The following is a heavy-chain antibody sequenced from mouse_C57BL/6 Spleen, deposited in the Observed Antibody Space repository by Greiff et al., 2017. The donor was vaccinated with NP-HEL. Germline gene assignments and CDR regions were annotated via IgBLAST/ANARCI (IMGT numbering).Heavy chain of an antibody. CDR1: GYTFTDYE. CDR3: TRYYGSSYFDY. J-gene: IGHJ2*01. D-gene: IGHD1-1*01. CDR2: IDPETGGT. Sequence: VQLQQSGAELVRPGASVTLSCKASGYTFTDYEMHWVKQTPVHGLEWIGAIDPETGGTAYNQKFKGKAILTADNSSSTAYMELRSLTSEDSAVYYCTRYYGSSYFDYWGQGTTLTVSS. V-gene: IGHV1-15*01.